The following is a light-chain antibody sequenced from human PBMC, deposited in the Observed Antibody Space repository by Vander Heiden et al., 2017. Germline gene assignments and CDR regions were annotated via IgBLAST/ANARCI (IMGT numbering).Light chain of an antibody. CDR3: SSYTSSSTLV. CDR1: SSDVGGHNY. J-gene: IGLJ2*01. Sequence: QSALTQPASVAGSPVPSITISCTGTSSDVGGHNYASWYQQPPCKAPNLMIYDGSNRPSGVFNRFSGSKSGNTASLTISGLKEEDEADYYCSSYTSSSTLVFGGGTKLTVL. V-gene: IGLV2-14*01. CDR2: DGS.